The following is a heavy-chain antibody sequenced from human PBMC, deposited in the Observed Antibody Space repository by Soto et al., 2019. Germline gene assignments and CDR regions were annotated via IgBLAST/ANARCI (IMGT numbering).Heavy chain of an antibody. CDR1: GYSISSGYY. CDR2: IYHSGST. Sequence: PSETLSLTCAVSGYSISSGYYWGWIRQPPGKGLEWIGSIYHSGSTYYNPSLKSRVTISVDTSKNQFSLKLSSVTAADTAVYYCARAKDYYGSGSYRGVNWFDPWGQGTLVTVSS. V-gene: IGHV4-38-2*01. J-gene: IGHJ5*02. CDR3: ARAKDYYGSGSYRGVNWFDP. D-gene: IGHD3-10*01.